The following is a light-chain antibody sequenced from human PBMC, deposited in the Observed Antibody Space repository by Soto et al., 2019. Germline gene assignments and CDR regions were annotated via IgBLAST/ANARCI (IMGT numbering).Light chain of an antibody. V-gene: IGKV1-5*01. CDR2: DAS. Sequence: DIQMTQSPSTLSASIGDRVTITCRASQSINNYLAWYQQRPGKAPQLLMYDASSLKTGIPLRFSGSGSGTEFTLTISSLQPDDFATYYCQQYNGYPYTFGQGTRLEIK. CDR1: QSINNY. J-gene: IGKJ2*01. CDR3: QQYNGYPYT.